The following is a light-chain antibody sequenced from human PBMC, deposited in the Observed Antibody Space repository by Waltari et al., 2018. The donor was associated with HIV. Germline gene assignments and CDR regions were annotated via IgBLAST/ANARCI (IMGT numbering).Light chain of an antibody. CDR1: QSISSW. Sequence: DIQMTKSPSTLSASVGDRVTITCRASQSISSWLAWYQQKPGKAPKVLIYKASNLETGVPSRFSGSGSGTEFTLSISSLQPDDFATYYCQQYNSYSWTFGEGTKVEIK. V-gene: IGKV1-5*03. J-gene: IGKJ1*01. CDR2: KAS. CDR3: QQYNSYSWT.